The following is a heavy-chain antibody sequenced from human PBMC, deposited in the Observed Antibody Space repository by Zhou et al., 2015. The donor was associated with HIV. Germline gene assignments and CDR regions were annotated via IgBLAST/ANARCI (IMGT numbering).Heavy chain of an antibody. V-gene: IGHV1-69*01. Sequence: QVQLVQSGAEVKKPGSSVKVSCKASGGTFSSYAISWVRQAPGQGLEWMGGIIPIFGTANYAQKFQGRVTITADESTSTAYMELSSLRSEDTAVYYCARIIGEFHYGDYYAFDIWGQGTMVTVSS. CDR3: ARIIGEFHYGDYYAFDI. J-gene: IGHJ3*02. CDR2: IIPIFGTA. D-gene: IGHD4-17*01. CDR1: GGTFSSYA.